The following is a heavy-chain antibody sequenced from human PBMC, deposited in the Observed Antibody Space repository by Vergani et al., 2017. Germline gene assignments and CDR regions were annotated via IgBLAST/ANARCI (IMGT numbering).Heavy chain of an antibody. J-gene: IGHJ2*01. D-gene: IGHD1-1*01. CDR3: VGRPRGPWSFDL. Sequence: EVQLVESGGGLVKPGGSLRLSCVASGFSLSRFWMSWVGQAPERGLEWVALISPHGSATSYVDSVKGRFTISRDNTKNSLSLQMSGLRVEDTAVYYCVGRPRGPWSFDLWCRGTLITASS. CDR1: GFSLSRFW. V-gene: IGHV3-7*01. CDR2: ISPHGSAT.